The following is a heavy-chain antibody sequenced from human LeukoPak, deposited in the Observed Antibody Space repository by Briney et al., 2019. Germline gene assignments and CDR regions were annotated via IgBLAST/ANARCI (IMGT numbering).Heavy chain of an antibody. D-gene: IGHD1-1*01. CDR1: GGSISSYY. J-gene: IGHJ4*02. CDR3: AGAYNWNDGYYFDY. V-gene: IGHV4-4*07. Sequence: SETLSLTCTVSGGSISSYYWSWIRQPAGKGLEWIGRIYTSGSTNYNPSLKSRVTMSVDTSKNQFSLKLSPVTAADTAVYYCAGAYNWNDGYYFDYWGQGTLVTVSS. CDR2: IYTSGST.